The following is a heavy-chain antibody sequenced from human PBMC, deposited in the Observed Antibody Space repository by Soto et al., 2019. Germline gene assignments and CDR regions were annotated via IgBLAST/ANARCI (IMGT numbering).Heavy chain of an antibody. CDR1: GFTFNNYA. V-gene: IGHV3-23*01. J-gene: IGHJ4*02. CDR2: ISGSGETT. Sequence: GGSLRLSCAASGFTFNNYALIWVRQAPGKGLEWVSGISGSGETTYSADSVKGRFTISRDNSKNTLYLQMTSLRAEDTAVYYCAKYPVPSPMGGYFDYWGQGTLVTVSS. D-gene: IGHD2-2*01. CDR3: AKYPVPSPMGGYFDY.